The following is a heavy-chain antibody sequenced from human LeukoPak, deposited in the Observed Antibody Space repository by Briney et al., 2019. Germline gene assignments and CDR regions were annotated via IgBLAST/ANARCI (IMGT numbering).Heavy chain of an antibody. CDR2: ISTSSSYI. D-gene: IGHD6-19*01. Sequence: GGSLRLSCAASGFTFSSYGMSWVRQAPGKGLEWVSSISTSSSYIYYADSVKGRFTISRDNAKNSLYLQMNSLRAEDTAVYYCARGLWGVAGRGDAFDIWGQGTMVTVSS. CDR3: ARGLWGVAGRGDAFDI. CDR1: GFTFSSYG. V-gene: IGHV3-21*01. J-gene: IGHJ3*02.